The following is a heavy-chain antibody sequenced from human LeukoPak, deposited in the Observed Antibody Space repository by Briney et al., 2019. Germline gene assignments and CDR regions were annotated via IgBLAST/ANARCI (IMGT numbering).Heavy chain of an antibody. CDR2: IYYSGST. D-gene: IGHD3-9*01. CDR1: GGSISSYY. Sequence: PSETLSLTCTVSGGSISSYYWSWIRQPPGKGLEWVGYIYYSGSTNYNPSLKSRVTISADTSKNQISLKLSSVTAADTAVYSCARVHGYYDILTGYWTYYFDYWGQGSLLTVSS. J-gene: IGHJ4*02. V-gene: IGHV4-59*01. CDR3: ARVHGYYDILTGYWTYYFDY.